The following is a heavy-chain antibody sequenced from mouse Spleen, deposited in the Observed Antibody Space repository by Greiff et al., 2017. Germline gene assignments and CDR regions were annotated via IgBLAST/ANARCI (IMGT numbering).Heavy chain of an antibody. CDR2: INPNNGGT. CDR3: ARGDGYENWYFDV. CDR1: GYTFTDYN. Sequence: VQLKQSGPELVKPGASVKMSCKASGYTFTDYNMHWVKQSHGKSLEWIGYINPNNGGTSYNQKFKGKATLTVNKSSSTAYMELRSLTSEDSAVYYCARGDGYENWYFDVWGAGTTVTGSS. V-gene: IGHV1-22*01. J-gene: IGHJ1*01. D-gene: IGHD2-2*01.